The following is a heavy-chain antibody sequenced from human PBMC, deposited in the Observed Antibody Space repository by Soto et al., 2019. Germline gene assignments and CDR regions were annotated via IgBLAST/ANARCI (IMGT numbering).Heavy chain of an antibody. Sequence: QVQLVESGGGLVKPGGSLRLSCAASGFTFSDYYMNWIRQAPGKGLEWVSYVSSSSSYTNYADSVKGRFTISRDNAKNSPYLPMKRLIAEDTTVCCCARDEQVRGAYAEWGQGTLVTVSS. CDR1: GFTFSDYY. D-gene: IGHD3-10*01. CDR2: VSSSSSYT. CDR3: ARDEQVRGAYAE. V-gene: IGHV3-11*05. J-gene: IGHJ4*02.